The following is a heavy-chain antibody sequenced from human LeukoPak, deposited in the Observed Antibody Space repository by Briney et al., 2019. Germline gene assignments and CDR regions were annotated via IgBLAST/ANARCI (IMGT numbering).Heavy chain of an antibody. CDR3: ARVKVDGVYSSSWYGWFDP. D-gene: IGHD6-13*01. CDR1: GGTFISYA. CDR2: IIPIFGTA. Sequence: SVKVSCKASGGTFISYAISWVRQAPGQGLEWMGGIIPIFGTANYAQKFQGRVTITTDESTSTAYMELSSLRSEDTAVYYCARVKVDGVYSSSWYGWFDPWGQGTLVTVSS. V-gene: IGHV1-69*05. J-gene: IGHJ5*02.